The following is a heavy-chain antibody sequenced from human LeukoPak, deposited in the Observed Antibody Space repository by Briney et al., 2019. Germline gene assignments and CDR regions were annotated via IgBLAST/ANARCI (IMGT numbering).Heavy chain of an antibody. CDR1: GFTLTQYY. Sequence: ASVKVSCKASGFTLTQYYLHWVRQAPGQGLEFVGMISPSGDSPTYTQKFQGRVTKTRDLSTSTVYMELSNLRSEDTAVYFCARLVTGSNPVDFWGQGTLVTVSS. CDR3: ARLVTGSNPVDF. CDR2: ISPSGDSP. J-gene: IGHJ4*02. V-gene: IGHV1-46*01. D-gene: IGHD1-26*01.